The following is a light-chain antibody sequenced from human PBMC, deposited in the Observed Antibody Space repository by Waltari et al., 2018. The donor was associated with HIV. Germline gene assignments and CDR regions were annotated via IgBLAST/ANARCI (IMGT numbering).Light chain of an antibody. CDR1: SSDDGRYPY. J-gene: IGLJ1*01. V-gene: IGLV2-14*03. CDR3: SWSTTSGGI. Sequence: QSDLTQPASVSGSPGQSLTLSCNAASSDDGRYPYVPWYQYRPVTAPQLILYNAFKPPAGRSPRFSGAKADNTAALTISRLQSDDEGDYNCSWSTTSGGIFGPGAKVIVL. CDR2: NAF.